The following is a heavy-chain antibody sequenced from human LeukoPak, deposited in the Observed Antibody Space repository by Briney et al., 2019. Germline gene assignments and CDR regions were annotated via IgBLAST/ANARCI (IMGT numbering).Heavy chain of an antibody. CDR2: ICGSDGSR. J-gene: IGHJ4*02. CDR1: GFTFSTYA. V-gene: IGHV3-23*01. CDR3: AKGGSPSCYSSSGY. Sequence: PGGSLRLSCAASGFTFSTYAMSWVRQALGKGLEWVSAICGSDGSRYYADSVKGRFTISRDNSKNTLYLQMNSLRGEDTAVYYCAKGGSPSCYSSSGYWGQGTLVTVSS. D-gene: IGHD2-2*01.